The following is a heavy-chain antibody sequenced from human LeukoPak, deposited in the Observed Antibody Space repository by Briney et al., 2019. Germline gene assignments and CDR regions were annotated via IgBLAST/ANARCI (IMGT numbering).Heavy chain of an antibody. J-gene: IGHJ3*01. D-gene: IGHD5-12*01. CDR2: IWSSGSPT. CDR1: GFTFSSYE. CDR3: ARELTDVAGDGLDV. Sequence: GGPLRLSCTASGFTFSSYEMNWVRQAPGKGLEWVSYIWSSGSPTHYADSVKGRFTISRDNAKNSLYLQMSSLRADDTAVYYCARELTDVAGDGLDVWGQGTMVTVSS. V-gene: IGHV3-48*03.